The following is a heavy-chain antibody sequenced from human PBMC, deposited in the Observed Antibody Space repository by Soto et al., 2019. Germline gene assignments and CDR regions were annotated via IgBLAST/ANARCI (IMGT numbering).Heavy chain of an antibody. V-gene: IGHV1-18*01. CDR1: HYTFTSYG. CDR3: ARDGHYYTSSRVDY. J-gene: IGHJ4*02. CDR2: ISSQNGNT. Sequence: QPQLVQSGPEVKKPGASVKVSCKASHYTFTSYGVSWVRQAPGQGLEWMGWISSQNGNTVYAHNFQGRVTLTTDTCTRTAYMELSNLQSDDTVLYYCARDGHYYTSSRVDYWGQGTPVTVSS. D-gene: IGHD3-10*01.